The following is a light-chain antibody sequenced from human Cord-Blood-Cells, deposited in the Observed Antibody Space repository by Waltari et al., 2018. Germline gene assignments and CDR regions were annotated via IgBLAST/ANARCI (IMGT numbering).Light chain of an antibody. CDR2: DVS. V-gene: IGLV2-11*01. J-gene: IGLJ1*01. CDR3: CSYAGSYV. CDR1: CRDVGGYNY. Sequence: QSALTQPRSVSGAPGQSVTISFTGTCRDVGGYNYVSWYQQHTGKAPKLMLYDVSKLPSGVTDRFSGSKSGNTASLTISGLQDEDEADYYCCSYAGSYVFGTGTKVTVL.